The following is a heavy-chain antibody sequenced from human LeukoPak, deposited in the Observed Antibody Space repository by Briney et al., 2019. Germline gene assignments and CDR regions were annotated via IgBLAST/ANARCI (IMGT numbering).Heavy chain of an antibody. Sequence: SVKVSCKASGGTFSSYAISWVRQAPGQGLEWMGGIIPIFGKANYAQKFQGRVTINADEYTSKAYMELSRLKSEDTAVYYCASLGATGYYYYFYYIDCWGKGTTVTVSS. D-gene: IGHD1-26*01. V-gene: IGHV1-69*13. CDR2: IIPIFGKA. CDR1: GGTFSSYA. J-gene: IGHJ6*03. CDR3: ASLGATGYYYYFYYIDC.